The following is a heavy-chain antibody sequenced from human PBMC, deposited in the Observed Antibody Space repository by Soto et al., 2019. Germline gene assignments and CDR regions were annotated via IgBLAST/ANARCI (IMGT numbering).Heavy chain of an antibody. J-gene: IGHJ1*01. Sequence: GGSLRLSCAASGFTFTTYAMNWVRQAPGKGLEWVSIISGSGLSTYYADSVKGRLTIYRDNSKNTLFLQMNGLRAEDTAVYYCAKDQGFGNLGAEYLHHWGQGSLVTVSS. V-gene: IGHV3-23*01. CDR2: ISGSGLST. D-gene: IGHD3-10*01. CDR3: AKDQGFGNLGAEYLHH. CDR1: GFTFTTYA.